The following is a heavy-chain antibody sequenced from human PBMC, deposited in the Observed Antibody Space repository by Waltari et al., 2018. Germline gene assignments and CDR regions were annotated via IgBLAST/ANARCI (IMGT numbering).Heavy chain of an antibody. V-gene: IGHV4-39*07. J-gene: IGHJ5*02. CDR2: IYYSGAT. CDR3: ARALSPKWFDP. CDR1: GGSISRSGYY. Sequence: QLQLQESGPGLVKSSETLSLTCTVSGGSISRSGYYWGWIRQPPGGGLEWIANIYYSGATYYTPSLKNRVTISVDPSKNQFSLKVKSVTAADTAVYYCARALSPKWFDPWGQGTLVTVSS.